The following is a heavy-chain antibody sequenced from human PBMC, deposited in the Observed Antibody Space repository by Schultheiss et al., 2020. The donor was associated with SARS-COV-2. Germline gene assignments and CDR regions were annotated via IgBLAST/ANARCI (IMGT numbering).Heavy chain of an antibody. CDR3: TPNYGGSA. J-gene: IGHJ5*02. CDR1: GFTFSSYS. Sequence: GGSLRLSCVASGFTFSSYSMNWVRQAPGKGLEWVGRIKSKTDGGTTDYPAPVKGRFTISRDDSKNTLYLQMNSLKSEDTAVYYCTPNYGGSAWGQGTLVTVSS. V-gene: IGHV3-15*07. CDR2: IKSKTDGGTT. D-gene: IGHD4-23*01.